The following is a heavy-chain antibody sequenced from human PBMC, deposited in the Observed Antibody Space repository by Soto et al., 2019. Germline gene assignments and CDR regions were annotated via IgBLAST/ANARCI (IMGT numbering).Heavy chain of an antibody. Sequence: QVQLVQSGAEVKKPGASVRVSCKASGYTFTTYDIHWVRQAPGLGLEWMGIITPGGGITSYAQKFKCRLTMTRDTSTSTVYMELSSLRSEDTAMYYCAKVLSELVPRYFDTWGQGTLVTVSS. J-gene: IGHJ4*02. CDR2: ITPGGGIT. CDR3: AKVLSELVPRYFDT. CDR1: GYTFTTYD. D-gene: IGHD6-13*01. V-gene: IGHV1-46*01.